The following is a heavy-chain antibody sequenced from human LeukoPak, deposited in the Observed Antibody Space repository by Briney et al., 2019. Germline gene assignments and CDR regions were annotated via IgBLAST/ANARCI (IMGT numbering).Heavy chain of an antibody. CDR3: ASKSGGWYRGAFDI. V-gene: IGHV1-18*01. D-gene: IGHD6-19*01. J-gene: IGHJ3*02. Sequence: ASAKVSCKASGYTFTSYGISWVRQAPGQGLERMGWISAYNGNTNYAQRLQGRVTMTTDTSTSTAYMELRSLRSDDTAVYYCASKSGGWYRGAFDIWGQGTMVTVSS. CDR2: ISAYNGNT. CDR1: GYTFTSYG.